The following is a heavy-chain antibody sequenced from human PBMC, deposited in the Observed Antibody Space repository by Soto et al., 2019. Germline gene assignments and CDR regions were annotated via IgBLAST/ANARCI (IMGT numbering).Heavy chain of an antibody. J-gene: IGHJ4*02. D-gene: IGHD2-15*01. Sequence: ASVKVSCKASGGTFSSYAISWVRQAPGQGLEWMGGIIPIFGTANYAQKFQGRATITADESTSTAYMELSSLRSEDTAVYYCASPYCSGGSCYSGSFDYWGQGTLVTVSS. V-gene: IGHV1-69*13. CDR1: GGTFSSYA. CDR3: ASPYCSGGSCYSGSFDY. CDR2: IIPIFGTA.